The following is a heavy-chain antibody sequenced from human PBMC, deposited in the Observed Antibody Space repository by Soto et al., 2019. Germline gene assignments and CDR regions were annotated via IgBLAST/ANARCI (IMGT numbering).Heavy chain of an antibody. CDR3: ARGRYCLNGRCFPNWFDS. Sequence: SETLSLTCSVSGDSISTVDYFWAWIRQPPGQALEYIGYIYKSTTTYYNPSFESRAAISLDTSKSQFSLTVTSVTAADTAVYFCARGRYCLNGRCFPNWFDSWGQGTLVTVSS. J-gene: IGHJ5*01. CDR2: IYKSTTT. CDR1: GDSISTVDYF. D-gene: IGHD2-15*01. V-gene: IGHV4-30-4*01.